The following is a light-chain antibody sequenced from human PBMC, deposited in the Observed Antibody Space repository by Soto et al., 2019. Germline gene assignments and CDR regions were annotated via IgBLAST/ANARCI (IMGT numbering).Light chain of an antibody. V-gene: IGLV2-8*01. CDR3: SSYGGSNNFV. J-gene: IGLJ1*01. CDR2: EVT. Sequence: QSALTQPRSVSGSPGQSVTISCTGTSSDVGGYNYVSWYQQHPGKAPKLMIYEVTKRPSGVPDRFSGSKSGNTASLTVSGLQTDDEADYYCSSYGGSNNFVFGTGTKVTVL. CDR1: SSDVGGYNY.